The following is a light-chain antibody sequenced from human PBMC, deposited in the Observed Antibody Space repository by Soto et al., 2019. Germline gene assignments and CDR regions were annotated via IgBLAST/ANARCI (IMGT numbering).Light chain of an antibody. CDR2: DAS. V-gene: IGKV1-5*01. CDR1: QSISNL. CDR3: QKYNTYST. J-gene: IGKJ5*01. Sequence: IRGTRSPSTLSACVGDRGTITVRASQSISNLLAWYHQKPGQAPKLLIYDASSLKSGVPARFSGSGSGTEFPLTISSLQPDDFETYYCQKYNTYSTFGPGTRLEIK.